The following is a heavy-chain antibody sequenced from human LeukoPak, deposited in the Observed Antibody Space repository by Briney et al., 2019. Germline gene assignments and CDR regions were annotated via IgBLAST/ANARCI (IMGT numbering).Heavy chain of an antibody. Sequence: PGGSLRLSCAASGAAFTKYGMKWVRQAAGAGLEYISGLSRSGDITHYADSVKGRFTISRDKDQNTLYLQMNSLRADDTALYYCATEGFYYWGPGTQVNVSS. CDR1: GAAFTKYG. J-gene: IGHJ4*02. CDR2: LSRSGDIT. CDR3: ATEGFYY. V-gene: IGHV3-23*01.